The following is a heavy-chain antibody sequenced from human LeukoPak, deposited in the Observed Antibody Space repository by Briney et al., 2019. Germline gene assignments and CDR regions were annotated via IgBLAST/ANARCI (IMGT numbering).Heavy chain of an antibody. J-gene: IGHJ3*02. Sequence: GGSLRLSCAASGFTFSSYTMHWIRQAPGKGLEWVAVISYDGSNKYYADSVKGRFTISRDNSKNTLYLQMNSLRAEDTAVYYCAKLPVIVGATTSNAFDIWGQGTMVTVSS. CDR2: ISYDGSNK. CDR1: GFTFSSYT. D-gene: IGHD1-26*01. V-gene: IGHV3-30*18. CDR3: AKLPVIVGATTSNAFDI.